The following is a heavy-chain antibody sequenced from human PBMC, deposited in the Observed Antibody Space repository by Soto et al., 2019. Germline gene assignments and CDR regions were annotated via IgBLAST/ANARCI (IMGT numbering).Heavy chain of an antibody. CDR3: ARDNWNGAYYGLDV. D-gene: IGHD1-20*01. CDR1: HFACNIDA. CDR2: MSGSGASI. J-gene: IGHJ6*02. V-gene: IGHV3-23*01. Sequence: EAQLLESGGGLVQPGESLTLSCVASHFACNIDAMTWFRQAPGKGLEWVSSMSGSGASIYYADSVKGRFTITRDKSKKTLYLQMNSLRAEDTAVYWCARDNWNGAYYGLDVWGQGPTVTVS.